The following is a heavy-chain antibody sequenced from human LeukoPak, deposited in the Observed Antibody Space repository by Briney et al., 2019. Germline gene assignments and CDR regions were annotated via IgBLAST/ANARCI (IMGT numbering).Heavy chain of an antibody. D-gene: IGHD5-18*01. CDR2: IHYSGTT. Sequence: SETLSLTCTVSGGPISTYYWSWIRRSPGKGLEWIGNIHYSGTTNYNPSLKSRVTMSIDTSKNQFSLKLISVTAADTALYYCARRDTAVDYWGQGTLVTVSS. J-gene: IGHJ4*02. CDR1: GGPISTYY. CDR3: ARRDTAVDY. V-gene: IGHV4-59*01.